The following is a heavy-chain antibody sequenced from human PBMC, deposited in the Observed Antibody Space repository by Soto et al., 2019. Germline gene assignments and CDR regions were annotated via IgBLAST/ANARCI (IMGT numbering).Heavy chain of an antibody. CDR1: GFTFSSYE. Sequence: GGSLRLSCAASGFTFSSYEMNWVRQAPGKGLEWVSYISSSGSTIYYADSVKGRFTISRDNAKNSLYLQMNSLRAEDTAVYYCARDPLYCSGGSCYAALDPWGQGTLVTSPQ. V-gene: IGHV3-48*03. CDR3: ARDPLYCSGGSCYAALDP. CDR2: ISSSGSTI. D-gene: IGHD2-15*01. J-gene: IGHJ5*02.